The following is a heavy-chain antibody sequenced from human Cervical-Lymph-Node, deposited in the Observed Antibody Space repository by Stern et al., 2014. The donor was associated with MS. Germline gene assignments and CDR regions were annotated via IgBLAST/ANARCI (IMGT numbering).Heavy chain of an antibody. CDR1: GYRFINNW. CDR3: ARWSVACDS. CDR2: IYPGDSDV. J-gene: IGHJ4*02. Sequence: EVQLVESGAEVRKPGDSLKISCKTSGYRFINNWIAWVRQVPGKGLEWIGIIYPGDSDVRYSPSFQGHVSSSVDKSISTAYLQWNSLKASDTAVYYCARWSVACDSWGQGALITVSS. D-gene: IGHD2-21*01. V-gene: IGHV5-51*03.